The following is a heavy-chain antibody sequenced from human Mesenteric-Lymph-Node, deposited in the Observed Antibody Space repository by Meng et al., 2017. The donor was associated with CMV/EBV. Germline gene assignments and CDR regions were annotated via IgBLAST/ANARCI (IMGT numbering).Heavy chain of an antibody. D-gene: IGHD6-13*01. CDR3: ARAGYSSSWYPLSYYYYYGMDV. CDR2: ISHSGST. V-gene: IGHV4-38-2*02. Sequence: SETLSLTCTVSGSSISSGYYWGWIRQPPGKGLEWIGSISHSGSTYYNPSLKSRVTISVDTSKHQFSLKLSSVTAADTAVYYCARAGYSSSWYPLSYYYYYGMDVWGQGTTVTVSS. J-gene: IGHJ6*02. CDR1: GSSISSGYY.